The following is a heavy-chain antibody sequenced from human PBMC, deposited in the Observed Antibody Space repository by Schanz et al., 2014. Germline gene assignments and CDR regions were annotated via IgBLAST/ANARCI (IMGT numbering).Heavy chain of an antibody. D-gene: IGHD1-26*01. CDR1: GFTFSDYY. J-gene: IGHJ4*02. V-gene: IGHV3-11*04. Sequence: QVQLVESGGGLVKPGGSLRLSCAASGFTFSDYYMSWVRQAPGKGLEWVSYISSVGISKYYADSVKGRFTISRDNSKNTLYLQMNSLRPEDTAVYYCAKEGSIYWDRSVDYWGQGTLVTVSS. CDR2: ISSVGISK. CDR3: AKEGSIYWDRSVDY.